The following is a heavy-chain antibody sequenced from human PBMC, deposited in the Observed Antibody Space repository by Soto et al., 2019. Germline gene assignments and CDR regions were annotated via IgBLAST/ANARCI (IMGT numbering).Heavy chain of an antibody. Sequence: QVQLVESGGAVVQPGKSLRLSCAASGFTFNTYGMYWVRQAPGKGLEWVAAISYDGSHKYHADSVKGRFTISRDNSKNTLSLQMNSLRVEDTAVYYCATDIVRYTYGASDYWGQGALVTVSS. CDR1: GFTFNTYG. D-gene: IGHD5-18*01. CDR3: ATDIVRYTYGASDY. CDR2: ISYDGSHK. J-gene: IGHJ4*02. V-gene: IGHV3-30*03.